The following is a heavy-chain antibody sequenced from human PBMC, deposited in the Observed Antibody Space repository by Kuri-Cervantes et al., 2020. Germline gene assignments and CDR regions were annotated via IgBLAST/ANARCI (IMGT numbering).Heavy chain of an antibody. J-gene: IGHJ4*02. V-gene: IGHV3-7*03. CDR3: VRGSGYSSGWYPRTHDY. CDR2: IKQDGSEK. CDR1: GFTFDDYA. D-gene: IGHD6-19*01. Sequence: GESLKISCAASGFTFDDYAMHWVRQAPGKGLEWVANIKQDGSEKYYVDSVKGRLTISRDNAKNSLYLQVNSLRAEDMTVYYCVRGSGYSSGWYPRTHDYWGQGTLVTVSS.